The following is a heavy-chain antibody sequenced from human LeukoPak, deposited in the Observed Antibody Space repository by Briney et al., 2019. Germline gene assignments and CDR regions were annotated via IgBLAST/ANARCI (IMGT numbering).Heavy chain of an antibody. J-gene: IGHJ4*02. D-gene: IGHD3-22*01. Sequence: GGSLRLSCAASGFTFSSYAMHWVRQAPGKGLEWVAVISYDGSNKYYADSVKGRFTISRDNSKNTLYLQMNSLRAEDTAVYYCARGVFYYDGGVYYLPAYFDYGGQGPLVPVS. CDR3: ARGVFYYDGGVYYLPAYFDY. CDR1: GFTFSSYA. V-gene: IGHV3-30-3*01. CDR2: ISYDGSNK.